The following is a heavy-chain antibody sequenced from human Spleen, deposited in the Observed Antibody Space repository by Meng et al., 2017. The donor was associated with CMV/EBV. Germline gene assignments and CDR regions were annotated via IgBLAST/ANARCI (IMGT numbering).Heavy chain of an antibody. D-gene: IGHD6-6*01. CDR3: ARVYSSSSDVWSWFDP. J-gene: IGHJ5*02. V-gene: IGHV1-18*01. Sequence: ASVKVSCKASGYTFTSYGISWVRQAPGQGLEWMGWISAYNGNTNYAQKLQGRVAMTTDTSTSTAYMELRSLRSDDTAVYYCARVYSSSSDVWSWFDPWGQGTLVTVSS. CDR1: GYTFTSYG. CDR2: ISAYNGNT.